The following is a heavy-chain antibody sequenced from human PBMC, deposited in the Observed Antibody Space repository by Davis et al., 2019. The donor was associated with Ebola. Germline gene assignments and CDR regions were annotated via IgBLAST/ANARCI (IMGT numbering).Heavy chain of an antibody. V-gene: IGHV3-15*01. D-gene: IGHD6-13*01. CDR3: ATLSLYSHLR. Sequence: KGRFTISRDDSTNTLYLQMNSLKSEDTAVHYCATLSLYSHLRWGQGTLVTVSS. J-gene: IGHJ4*02.